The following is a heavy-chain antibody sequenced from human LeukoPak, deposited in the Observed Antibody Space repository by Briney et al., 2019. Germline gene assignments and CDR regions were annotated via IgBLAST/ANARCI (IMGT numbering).Heavy chain of an antibody. Sequence: PSETLSLTCTVSGGSISSYYWSWIRQPPGKGLEWIGYIYYSGSTNYNPSLKSRATISVDTSKNQFSLKLSSVTAADTAVYYCASPLVVVKAFDIWGQGTMVTVSS. D-gene: IGHD3-22*01. CDR1: GGSISSYY. CDR3: ASPLVVVKAFDI. CDR2: IYYSGST. V-gene: IGHV4-59*01. J-gene: IGHJ3*02.